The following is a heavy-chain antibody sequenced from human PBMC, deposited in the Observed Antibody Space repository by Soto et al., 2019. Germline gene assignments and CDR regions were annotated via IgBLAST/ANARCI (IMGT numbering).Heavy chain of an antibody. CDR3: ARAPDR. CDR2: IYYSGST. CDR1: GGSISKYY. V-gene: IGHV4-59*12. Sequence: WETLSLTCTVSGGSISKYYWSWTRQPPGKELEWIGYIYYSGSTNYNPSLKSRITISVDTSKNQFSLKLTSVTAADTAVYYCARAPDRWGKGILVTVSS. J-gene: IGHJ4*02.